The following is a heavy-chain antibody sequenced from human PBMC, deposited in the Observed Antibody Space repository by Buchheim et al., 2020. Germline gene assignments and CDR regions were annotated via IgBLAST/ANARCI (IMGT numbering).Heavy chain of an antibody. CDR1: GFSLRTYW. CDR2: INEDGSEK. CDR3: ARGPDWFDL. V-gene: IGHV3-7*03. D-gene: IGHD3-9*01. Sequence: EVQLVESGGGLVQPGESLTLSCAASGFSLRTYWMSWVRQAPGKGLEWVAKINEDGSEKYYVDSVKGRFTISRDTAKNSLYLQMSSLRGEDTAVHYCARGPDWFDLWGQGTL. J-gene: IGHJ4*02.